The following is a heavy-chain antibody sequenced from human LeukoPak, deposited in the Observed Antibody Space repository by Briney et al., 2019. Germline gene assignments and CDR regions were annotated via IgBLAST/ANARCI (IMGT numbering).Heavy chain of an antibody. CDR1: GGSFSGYY. Sequence: SETLSLTCAVYGGSFSGYYWSWIRQPPGKGLEWIGEINHSGSTNYNPSLKSRVTISVDTSKNQFSLKLSSVTAADTAVYYCARGLPDIVVVPAAEYYGMDVWGQGTTVTVPS. CDR2: INHSGST. D-gene: IGHD2-2*01. CDR3: ARGLPDIVVVPAAEYYGMDV. V-gene: IGHV4-34*01. J-gene: IGHJ6*02.